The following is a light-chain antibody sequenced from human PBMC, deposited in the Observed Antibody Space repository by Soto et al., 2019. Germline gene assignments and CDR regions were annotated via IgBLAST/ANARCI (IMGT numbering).Light chain of an antibody. CDR2: KND. V-gene: IGLV1-47*01. J-gene: IGLJ1*01. CDR3: AAWDDSLILYV. Sequence: QSVLTQPPSASGTPGQRVAISCSGSVSNIGSNYLYWYQQLPGTAPKLLIYKNDQRPSGVPDRFSGSKSGTSASLAISGLQSEDEDDYYCAAWDDSLILYVFGTGTKLTVL. CDR1: VSNIGSNY.